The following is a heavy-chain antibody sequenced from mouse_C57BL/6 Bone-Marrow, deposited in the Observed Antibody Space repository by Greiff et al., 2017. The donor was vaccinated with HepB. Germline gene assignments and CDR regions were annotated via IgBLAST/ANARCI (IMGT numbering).Heavy chain of an antibody. CDR1: GYAFSSYW. J-gene: IGHJ1*03. CDR3: ARPPSTVVATDWYFDV. CDR2: IYPGDGDT. V-gene: IGHV1-80*01. Sequence: QVHVKQSGAELVKPGASVKISCKASGYAFSSYWMNWVKQRPGKGLEWIGQIYPGDGDTNYNGKFKGKATLTADKSSSTAYMQLSSLTSEDSAVYVCARPPSTVVATDWYFDVWGTGTTVTVAS. D-gene: IGHD1-1*01.